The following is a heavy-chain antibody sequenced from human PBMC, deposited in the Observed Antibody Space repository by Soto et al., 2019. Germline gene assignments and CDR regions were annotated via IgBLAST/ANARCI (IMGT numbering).Heavy chain of an antibody. CDR1: GYNFDSFW. D-gene: IGHD6-6*01. CDR2: IYPGDSDT. J-gene: IGHJ5*02. Sequence: GESLKISCQGSGYNFDSFWICCCRQMPVKGLEWMGIIYPGDSDTRYNPSFQGQVTMSADKSTSTVYLQWSSLKASDTAIYYCARHGSIGARLNYFDPWGQGTQVTVSS. V-gene: IGHV5-51*01. CDR3: ARHGSIGARLNYFDP.